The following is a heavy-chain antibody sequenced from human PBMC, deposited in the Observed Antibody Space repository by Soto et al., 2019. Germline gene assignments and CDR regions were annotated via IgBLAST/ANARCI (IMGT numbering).Heavy chain of an antibody. CDR2: ISYDGSNK. J-gene: IGHJ4*02. CDR3: AGGLHSSGWLSPQG. Sequence: QVQLVESGGGVVQPGRSLRLSCAASGFTFSSYAMHWVRQAPGKGLEWVAVISYDGSNKYYADSVKGRFTISRDNSKNTLYLQMNSLRAEDTAVYYCAGGLHSSGWLSPQGWGQGTLVTVSS. D-gene: IGHD6-19*01. V-gene: IGHV3-30-3*01. CDR1: GFTFSSYA.